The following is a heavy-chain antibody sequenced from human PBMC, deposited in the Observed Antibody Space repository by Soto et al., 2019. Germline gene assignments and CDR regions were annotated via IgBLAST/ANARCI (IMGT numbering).Heavy chain of an antibody. V-gene: IGHV3-23*01. CDR2: ISGSGGST. Sequence: EVQLLESGGGLVQPGGSLRLSCAASGFTFSSYAMSWVRQAPGKGLEWVSAISGSGGSTYYADSVKGRFTISRDNSKNTLYLQMHSLRAEDTAVYYCAKGDLAYIAAAGTSWGQGTLVTVSS. D-gene: IGHD6-13*01. J-gene: IGHJ4*02. CDR3: AKGDLAYIAAAGTS. CDR1: GFTFSSYA.